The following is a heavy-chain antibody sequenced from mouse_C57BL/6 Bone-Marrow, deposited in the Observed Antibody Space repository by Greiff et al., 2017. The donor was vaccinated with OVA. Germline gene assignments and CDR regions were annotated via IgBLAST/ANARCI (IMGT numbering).Heavy chain of an antibody. D-gene: IGHD1-1*01. CDR2: IDPSDSYT. V-gene: IGHV1-69*01. CDR1: GYTFTSYW. CDR3: ATYYYGSSYSY. Sequence: VQLQQPGAELVMPGASVKLSCKASGYTFTSYWMHWVKQRPGQGLEWIGEIDPSDSYTNYNQKFKGKSTLTVDKSSSTAYMQLSSLTSEDSAVYYCATYYYGSSYSYWGQGTTLTVSS. J-gene: IGHJ2*01.